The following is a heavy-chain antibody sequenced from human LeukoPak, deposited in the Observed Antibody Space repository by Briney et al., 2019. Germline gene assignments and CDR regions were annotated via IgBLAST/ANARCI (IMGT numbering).Heavy chain of an antibody. CDR2: IYTSGST. D-gene: IGHD3-22*01. J-gene: IGHJ4*02. CDR3: ARVGYYDSSGYYWD. Sequence: SETLSLTCTVSGGSISSGSYYWSWIRQPAGKGLEWIGRIYTSGSTNYNPSLKSRVTISVDTSKNQFSLKLSSVTAADTAVYYCARVGYYDSSGYYWDWGQGTLVTVS. CDR1: GGSISSGSYY. V-gene: IGHV4-61*02.